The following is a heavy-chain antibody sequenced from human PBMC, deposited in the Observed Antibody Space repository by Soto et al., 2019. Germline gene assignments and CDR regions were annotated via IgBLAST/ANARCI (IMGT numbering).Heavy chain of an antibody. CDR2: IYHSGST. CDR1: GGSISSSHW. CDR3: ARGPDYCDFWCGPNWFDP. J-gene: IGHJ5*02. V-gene: IGHV4-4*02. D-gene: IGHD3-3*01. Sequence: SETLSLTCAVSGGSISSSHWWRWVRQPPGKGLEWIGEIYHSGSTNYNPSLKSRVTISLDKSKNKFSLKQSSVTAAAAAASYFARGPDYCDFWCGPNWFDPWGQGTLVTVSS.